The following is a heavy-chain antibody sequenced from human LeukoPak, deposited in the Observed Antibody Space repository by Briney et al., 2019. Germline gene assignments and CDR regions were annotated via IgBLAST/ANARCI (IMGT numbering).Heavy chain of an antibody. CDR3: GKRELWHGSGEDA. J-gene: IGHJ6*02. CDR1: GFTFSSYA. D-gene: IGHD3-10*01. V-gene: IGHV3-23*01. Sequence: GGSLRLSCAASGFTFSSYAMSWVRQAPGKGLEWVSGISSSGGSTYYADSVKGRFTISRDNSKNTMYLQMNSLRAEDTAVYYCGKRELWHGSGEDAWGQGTTVTVSS. CDR2: ISSSGGST.